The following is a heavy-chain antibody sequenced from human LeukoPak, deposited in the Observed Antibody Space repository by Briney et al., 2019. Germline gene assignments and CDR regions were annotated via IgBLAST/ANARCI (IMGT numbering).Heavy chain of an antibody. CDR1: GDSISTSNSY. D-gene: IGHD3-10*01. Sequence: SETLSLTCTVSGDSISTSNSYWGWIRQPPGKGLEWIGSIYYSGNTYYNASLKSRVTISVDTSKNQFSLKLTSVTAADTAVYYCARAYASRYYYYYYMDVWGKGTTVTGSS. J-gene: IGHJ6*03. CDR3: ARAYASRYYYYYYMDV. CDR2: IYYSGNT. V-gene: IGHV4-39*01.